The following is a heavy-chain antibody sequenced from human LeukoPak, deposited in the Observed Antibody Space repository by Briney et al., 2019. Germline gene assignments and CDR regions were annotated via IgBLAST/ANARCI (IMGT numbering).Heavy chain of an antibody. CDR1: GYTFNGYY. J-gene: IGHJ4*02. CDR2: INPNSGGT. Sequence: GASVKVSCKASGYTFNGYYMHWVRQAPGQGLEWMGWINPNSGGTNYAQRFQGRVTTTGDASISTAYMELSSLRSDDTTVYYCARGAGNFFDYWGQGTLVTVSS. V-gene: IGHV1-2*02. CDR3: ARGAGNFFDY.